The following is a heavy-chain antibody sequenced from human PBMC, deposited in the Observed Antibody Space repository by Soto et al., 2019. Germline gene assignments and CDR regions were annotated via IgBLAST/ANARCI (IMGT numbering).Heavy chain of an antibody. CDR3: AREGGGVYCSGGSCYSGYFGY. CDR2: IIPIFGTA. D-gene: IGHD2-15*01. J-gene: IGHJ4*02. V-gene: IGHV1-69*01. Sequence: QVQLVQSGAEVKKPGSSVKVSCKASGGTFSSYAISWVRQAPGQALEWMGGIIPIFGTANYAQKFQGRVTITSDESTSTAYMELSSLRAEDTAVYYCAREGGGVYCSGGSCYSGYFGYWGQGTLVTVSS. CDR1: GGTFSSYA.